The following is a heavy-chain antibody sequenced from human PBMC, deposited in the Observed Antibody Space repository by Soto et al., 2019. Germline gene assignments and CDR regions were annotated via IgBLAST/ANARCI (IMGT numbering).Heavy chain of an antibody. CDR1: GYTITSYD. J-gene: IGHJ6*02. Sequence: ASVKVSCKASGYTITSYDINWVRQATGQGLEWMGWMNPNSGNTGYAQKFQGRVTMTRNTSISTAYMELSSLRSEDTAVYYCATRDTVMEYYYYSMDVWSQGTTVTVSS. CDR2: MNPNSGNT. D-gene: IGHD5-18*01. CDR3: ATRDTVMEYYYYSMDV. V-gene: IGHV1-8*01.